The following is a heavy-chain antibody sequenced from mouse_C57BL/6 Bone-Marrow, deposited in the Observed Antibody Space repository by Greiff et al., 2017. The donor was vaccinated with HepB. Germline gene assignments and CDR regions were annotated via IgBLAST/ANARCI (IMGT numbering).Heavy chain of an antibody. CDR2: IDPSDSYT. J-gene: IGHJ1*03. CDR1: GYTFTSYW. Sequence: QVQLQQPGAELVRPGTSVKLSCKASGYTFTSYWMHWVKQRPGQGLEWIGVIDPSDSYTNYNQKFKGKATLTVDTSSSTAYMQLSSLTSEDSAVYYCARKVWDGNWYFDVWGTGTTVTVSS. CDR3: ARKVWDGNWYFDV. D-gene: IGHD4-1*01. V-gene: IGHV1-59*01.